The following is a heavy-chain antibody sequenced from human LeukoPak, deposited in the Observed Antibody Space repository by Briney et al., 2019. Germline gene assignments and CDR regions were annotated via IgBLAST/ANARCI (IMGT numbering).Heavy chain of an antibody. CDR2: INHSGST. Sequence: LVKPSETLSLTCTVSGGSISSYYWSWIRQPPGKGLEWIGEINHSGSTNYNPSLKSRVTISVDTSKNQFSLKLSSVTAADTAVYYCARVGSSWYVLDYWGQGTLVTVSS. CDR1: GGSISSYY. J-gene: IGHJ4*02. D-gene: IGHD6-13*01. V-gene: IGHV4-34*01. CDR3: ARVGSSWYVLDY.